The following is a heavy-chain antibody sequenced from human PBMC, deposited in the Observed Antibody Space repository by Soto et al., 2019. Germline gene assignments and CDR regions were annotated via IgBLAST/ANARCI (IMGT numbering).Heavy chain of an antibody. J-gene: IGHJ4*02. V-gene: IGHV3-11*03. CDR2: ISPGSRYP. Sequence: GGSLRLSCAGSGFTFGDSYMSWIRQAPGKGLEWLSYISPGSRYPAYADSVKGRFTISRDNAKRSLYLQMMSLTAEDTAVYYCATSCFRGGDCYSTPYFDYWGQGTLVTVSS. CDR3: ATSCFRGGDCYSTPYFDY. D-gene: IGHD2-21*02. CDR1: GFTFGDSY.